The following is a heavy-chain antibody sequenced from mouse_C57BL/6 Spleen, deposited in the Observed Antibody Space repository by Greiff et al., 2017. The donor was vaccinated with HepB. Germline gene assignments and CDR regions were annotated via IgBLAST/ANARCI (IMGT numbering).Heavy chain of an antibody. J-gene: IGHJ3*01. V-gene: IGHV1-62-2*01. CDR1: GYTFTEYT. Sequence: QVQLQQSGAELVKPGASVKLSCKASGYTFTEYTIHWVKQRSGQGLEWIGWFYPGSGSIKYNEKFKDKATLTADKSSSTVYMELSRLTSEDSAVYFCARHEDPSYYYGSSPAWFAYWGQGTLVTVSA. CDR3: ARHEDPSYYYGSSPAWFAY. CDR2: FYPGSGSI. D-gene: IGHD1-1*01.